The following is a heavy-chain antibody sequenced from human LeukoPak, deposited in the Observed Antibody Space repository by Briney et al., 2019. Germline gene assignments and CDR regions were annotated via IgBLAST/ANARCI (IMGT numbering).Heavy chain of an antibody. V-gene: IGHV4-59*08. J-gene: IGHJ5*02. CDR2: IYYSGSP. D-gene: IGHD6-6*01. CDR3: ARQYSSSSDWFDP. CDR1: GGSMTSYY. Sequence: SETLSLTCTVSGGSMTSYYWSWIRQPPGKGLEWLGDIYYSGSPNYNPSLKSRVTMSVDTSKNQFSLKLSSVTAADTAVYYCARQYSSSSDWFDPWGQGTLVTVSS.